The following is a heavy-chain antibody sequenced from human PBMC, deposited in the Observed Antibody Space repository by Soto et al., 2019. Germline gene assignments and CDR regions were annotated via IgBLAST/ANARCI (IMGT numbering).Heavy chain of an antibody. Sequence: QVQLVESGGGVVQPGRSLRLSCVASGFTFDSSAMYWVRQAPDKGLEWVAVISFYGSNKFSADSLEGRFSSTRDNSKNTLYLQMDSLRPEDTAVYYCAKTPTGDTGDSYLYYWRQGTHVSLSS. CDR1: GFTFDSSA. V-gene: IGHV3-30-3*01. CDR3: AKTPTGDTGDSYLYY. CDR2: ISFYGSNK. D-gene: IGHD5-18*01. J-gene: IGHJ4*02.